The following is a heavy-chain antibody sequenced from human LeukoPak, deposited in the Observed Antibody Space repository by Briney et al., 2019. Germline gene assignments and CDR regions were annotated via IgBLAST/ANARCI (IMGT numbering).Heavy chain of an antibody. Sequence: PGGSLRHSCAASGFTFSSYAMSWVRQAPGKGLEWVSAISGSGGSTYYADSVKGRFTISRDNSKNTLYLQMNSLRAEDTAVYYCAKGGGSAWELLALDYWGQGTLVTVSS. CDR2: ISGSGGST. CDR3: AKGGGSAWELLALDY. V-gene: IGHV3-23*01. CDR1: GFTFSSYA. J-gene: IGHJ4*02. D-gene: IGHD1-26*01.